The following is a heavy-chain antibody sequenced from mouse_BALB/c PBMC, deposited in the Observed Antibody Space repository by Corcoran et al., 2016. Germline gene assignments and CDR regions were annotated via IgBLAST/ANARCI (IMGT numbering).Heavy chain of an antibody. V-gene: IGHV14-3*02. D-gene: IGHD1-1*01. CDR3: ASYYYSNSSRAMDY. CDR2: IDPANGNT. J-gene: IGHJ4*01. Sequence: EVQLQQSGAAFVKPGASVKLSCTASGFNLKDTYMHWVKQRPEQGLEWIGRIDPANGNTKYDPKFQGKATITADTSSSTAYLQLSSLTSEDTAVYYCASYYYSNSSRAMDYWGQGTSVTVSS. CDR1: GFNLKDTY.